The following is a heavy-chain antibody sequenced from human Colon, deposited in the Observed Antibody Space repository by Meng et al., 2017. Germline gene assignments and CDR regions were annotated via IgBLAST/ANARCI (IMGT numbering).Heavy chain of an antibody. D-gene: IGHD3-22*01. CDR3: ARGGRCYYGI. V-gene: IGHV3-7*01. CDR1: GFTFSNYW. CDR2: IKYDGSKK. J-gene: IGHJ4*02. Sequence: GESLKISCAPSGFTFSNYWMTWIRQAPGKGLEWVANIKYDGSKKYYVDSEKGRFTISRDNAKNSLYLQMNSLRVEDTAVYYYARGGRCYYGIWGQGTLGTVSS.